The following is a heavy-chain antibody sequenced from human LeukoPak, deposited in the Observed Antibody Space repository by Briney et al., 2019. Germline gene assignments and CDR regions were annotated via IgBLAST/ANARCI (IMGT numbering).Heavy chain of an antibody. Sequence: ASVKVSCKASGYTFTSYDINWVRQATGQGLEWMGWMNPNSGNTGYAQKFQGRVTMTRNTSISTAYMELSSLRSEDTAVYYCARGSDYDFWSGYFGYYGMDVWGQGTTVTVSS. D-gene: IGHD3-3*01. CDR3: ARGSDYDFWSGYFGYYGMDV. V-gene: IGHV1-8*01. CDR2: MNPNSGNT. CDR1: GYTFTSYD. J-gene: IGHJ6*02.